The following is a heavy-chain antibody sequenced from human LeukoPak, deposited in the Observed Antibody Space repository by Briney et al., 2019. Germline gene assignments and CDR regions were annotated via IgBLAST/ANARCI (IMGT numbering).Heavy chain of an antibody. CDR1: GGSISSGDYY. CDR3: ARGSGYVSYPFDY. V-gene: IGHV4-30-4*08. D-gene: IGHD1-26*01. CDR2: IYYSGST. Sequence: SETLSLTCTVSGGSISSGDYYWSWIRQPPGKGLEWIGYIYYSGSTYYNPSLKSRVTISVDTSKNQFSLKLSSVTAADTAVYYCARGSGYVSYPFDYWGQGTLVTVSS. J-gene: IGHJ4*02.